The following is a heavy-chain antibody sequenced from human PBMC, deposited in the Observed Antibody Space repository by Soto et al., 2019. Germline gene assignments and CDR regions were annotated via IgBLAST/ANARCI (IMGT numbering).Heavy chain of an antibody. V-gene: IGHV3-23*01. CDR3: AKPPESSGCFDY. CDR1: GFIFRNYA. J-gene: IGHJ4*02. Sequence: ELQMLESGGGLVQPGGSLRLSCTASGFIFRNYAMSWVRQAPGKGLEWVSAISGSGGSTYYADSVKGRFTISRDNSKNTLYLQMNSLRAEDTAVYYCAKPPESSGCFDYWGQGTLVTVSS. D-gene: IGHD6-19*01. CDR2: ISGSGGST.